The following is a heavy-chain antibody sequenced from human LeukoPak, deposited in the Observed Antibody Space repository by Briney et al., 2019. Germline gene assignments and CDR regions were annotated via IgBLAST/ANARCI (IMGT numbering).Heavy chain of an antibody. J-gene: IGHJ6*03. CDR2: INHSGST. CDR3: ARLRSGYNYYMDV. Sequence: PSETLSLTCAVYGGSFSGHYWTWIRQPPGKGLEWIGEINHSGSTNYNPSLKSRDTISVDTSKNQFSLKLSSVTAADTAVYYCARLRSGYNYYMDVWGEGTTVTISS. D-gene: IGHD2-2*02. CDR1: GGSFSGHY. V-gene: IGHV4-34*01.